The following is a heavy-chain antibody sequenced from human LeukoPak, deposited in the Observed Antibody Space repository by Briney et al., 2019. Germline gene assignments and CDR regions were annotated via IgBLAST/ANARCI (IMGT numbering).Heavy chain of an antibody. V-gene: IGHV3-74*01. CDR3: ARGLGYSSGWYYAFDI. D-gene: IGHD6-19*01. J-gene: IGHJ3*02. CDR2: TNTDGRST. Sequence: GGSPRLSCAASGFSFSNYWMHWVRQAPGKGLVWVSRTNTDGRSTTYADSVKGRFTISRDNAKNTLYLQMNSLRAEDTALYYCARGLGYSSGWYYAFDIWGQGTMVTVSS. CDR1: GFSFSNYW.